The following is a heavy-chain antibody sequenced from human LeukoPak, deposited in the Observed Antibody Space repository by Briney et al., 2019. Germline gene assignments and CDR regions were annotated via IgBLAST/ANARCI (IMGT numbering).Heavy chain of an antibody. CDR3: ASTLRGIDAFDI. V-gene: IGHV4-30-2*01. CDR2: IYHSGST. CDR1: GGSISSGGYS. Sequence: SQTLSLTCAVSGGSISSGGYSWSWIRQPPGRVLEWIGYIYHSGSTYYNPSLKSRVTISVDRSKNQFSLKLSSVTAADTAVYYCASTLRGIDAFDIWGQGTMVTVSS. D-gene: IGHD3-10*01. J-gene: IGHJ3*02.